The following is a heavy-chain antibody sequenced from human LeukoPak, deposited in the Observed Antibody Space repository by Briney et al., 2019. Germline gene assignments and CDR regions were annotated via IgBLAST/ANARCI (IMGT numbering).Heavy chain of an antibody. V-gene: IGHV3-30*02. CDR1: GFTSSSFG. CDR2: ILHDEK. D-gene: IGHD3-9*01. Sequence: PGGSLRLSCAASGFTSSSFGMHWVRQAPGRGLEWVALILHDEKHYADSVKGRFTISRDNSKNTLYLQMNSLRAEDTAVYYCAKEGIYDILTGYSYFDYWGQGTLVTVSS. CDR3: AKEGIYDILTGYSYFDY. J-gene: IGHJ4*02.